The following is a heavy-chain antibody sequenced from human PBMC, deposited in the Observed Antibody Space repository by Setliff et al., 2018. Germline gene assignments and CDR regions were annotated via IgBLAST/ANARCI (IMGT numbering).Heavy chain of an antibody. CDR3: ARYSGYEDVDY. Sequence: GASVKVSCKAFGYSFSDYYLHWVRQPRGQGLEWMGWINPSSGRTSYAQKFQGRVTMTRDTSTSTVYMDMSSLRSEDTAVYYCARYSGYEDVDYWGQGTLVTVSS. V-gene: IGHV1-46*01. J-gene: IGHJ4*02. CDR2: INPSSGRT. D-gene: IGHD5-12*01. CDR1: GYSFSDYY.